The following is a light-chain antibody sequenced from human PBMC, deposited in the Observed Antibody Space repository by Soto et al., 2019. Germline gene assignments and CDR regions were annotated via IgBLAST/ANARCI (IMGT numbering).Light chain of an antibody. CDR2: KAS. CDR3: QQYNSYPRT. CDR1: QSISSW. Sequence: DIQMAQSPSTLSASVGDRVTITCRASQSISSWLAWYQQKPGKAPKILIYKASTLQNGVASRFSGNESGTEFTHTSSSLQHDDFATYYFQQYNSYPRTFGHGTKVEIK. J-gene: IGKJ1*01. V-gene: IGKV1-5*03.